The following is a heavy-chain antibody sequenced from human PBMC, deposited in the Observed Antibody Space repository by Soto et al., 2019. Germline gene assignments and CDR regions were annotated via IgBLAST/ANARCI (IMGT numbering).Heavy chain of an antibody. CDR1: GYSFTTYW. J-gene: IGHJ6*03. CDR2: VFPGDSDT. V-gene: IGHV5-51*01. D-gene: IGHD3-16*01. CDR3: ARHYDGYRAGYFYYYYMDV. Sequence: EVQLVQSGAEVKKPGESLRISCQGSGYSFTTYWIAWVRQMPGKGLAWMGIVFPGDSDTRYSPSFQGQVTVSADKSISTAYLQWSSLKASDTAIYYCARHYDGYRAGYFYYYYMDVWGNGTTVTVSS.